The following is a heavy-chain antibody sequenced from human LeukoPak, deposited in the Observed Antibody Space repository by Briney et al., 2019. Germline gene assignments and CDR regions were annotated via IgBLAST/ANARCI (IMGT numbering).Heavy chain of an antibody. J-gene: IGHJ6*02. V-gene: IGHV3-30*18. CDR2: ISHDGKKK. CDR1: GFTFGSYG. Sequence: WGSLRLSCAASGFTFGSYGMHWVRQAPGKGLEWVAVISHDGKKKFYVDFLKSGFTISRDNSENTLYLQMNSLRTEDTAMYYCVKDTAMEPYDYYYYGMDVWGQGTTITVSS. D-gene: IGHD5-18*01. CDR3: VKDTAMEPYDYYYYGMDV.